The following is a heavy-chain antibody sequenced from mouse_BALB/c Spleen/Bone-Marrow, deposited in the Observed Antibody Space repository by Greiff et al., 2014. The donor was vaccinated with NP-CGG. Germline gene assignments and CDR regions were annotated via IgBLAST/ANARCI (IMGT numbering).Heavy chain of an antibody. J-gene: IGHJ2*01. D-gene: IGHD4-1*01. Sequence: VHVKQSGPSLVKPSQTLSLTCSVTGDSITRGYWNWIRKFPGNKLEYMGYITYSANTYYNPSLKSRLSITRDTSKNQYYLQLNSVTTEGTATYYCATGYYFDYWGQGTTLTVSS. V-gene: IGHV3-8*02. CDR2: ITYSANT. CDR1: GDSITRGY. CDR3: ATGYYFDY.